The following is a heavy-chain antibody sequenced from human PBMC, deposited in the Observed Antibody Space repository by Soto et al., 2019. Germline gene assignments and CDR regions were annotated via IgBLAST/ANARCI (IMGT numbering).Heavy chain of an antibody. Sequence: QVRLVESGGGLVKPEGSLTLSCAASGFSLRDYYMTWIRQAPGKGLELLSYINPGGDVIKYVDSVKGRFTISRNNAKNSLYLHMNNLRAEDTAVYYCTRDPRITDFWGQGTLVTVSS. CDR1: GFSLRDYY. D-gene: IGHD3-16*01. J-gene: IGHJ4*02. V-gene: IGHV3-11*01. CDR3: TRDPRITDF. CDR2: INPGGDVI.